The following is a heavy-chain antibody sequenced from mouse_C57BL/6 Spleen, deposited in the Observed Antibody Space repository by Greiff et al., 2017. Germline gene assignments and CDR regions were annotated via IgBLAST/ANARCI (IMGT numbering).Heavy chain of an antibody. D-gene: IGHD1-1*01. Sequence: EVQRVESGGGLVKTGGSLKLSCAASGFTFSDYGMHWVRQAPEKGLEWVAYISSGSSTLYYADTVKGRFTISRDNAKNTLFLQMTSLSAEDTGMYYCARDYGSSYVDYWAQGSSLRVSS. CDR2: ISSGSSTL. CDR3: ARDYGSSYVDY. V-gene: IGHV5-17*01. J-gene: IGHJ2*02. CDR1: GFTFSDYG.